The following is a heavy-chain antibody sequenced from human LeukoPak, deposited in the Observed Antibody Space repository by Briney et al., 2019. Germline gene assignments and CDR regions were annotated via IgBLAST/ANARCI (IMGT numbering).Heavy chain of an antibody. CDR1: GFTFSSYS. CDR3: ARADYSSGWYGDY. J-gene: IGHJ4*02. Sequence: GGSLRLSCAASGFTFSSYSMNWVRQAPGNGLEWVSYISSSTSTIYYADSVKGRFTISRDNAKNSLYLQMNSLRAQYTAEYYCARADYSSGWYGDYWGQGTLVTVSS. V-gene: IGHV3-48*01. D-gene: IGHD6-19*01. CDR2: ISSSTSTI.